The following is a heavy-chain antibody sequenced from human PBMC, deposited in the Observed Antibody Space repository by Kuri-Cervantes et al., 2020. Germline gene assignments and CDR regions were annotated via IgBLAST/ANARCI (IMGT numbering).Heavy chain of an antibody. CDR2: IYYSGST. Sequence: SETLSLTCTVSGGSISSGGYYWSWIRQHPGKGLEWIGDIYYSGSTYYNPSLKSRVTIPVDTSKNQFSLKLSSVTAADTAVYYCARVGYSYATYGMDVWGQGTTVTVSS. J-gene: IGHJ6*02. CDR3: ARVGYSYATYGMDV. V-gene: IGHV4-31*03. CDR1: GGSISSGGYY. D-gene: IGHD5-18*01.